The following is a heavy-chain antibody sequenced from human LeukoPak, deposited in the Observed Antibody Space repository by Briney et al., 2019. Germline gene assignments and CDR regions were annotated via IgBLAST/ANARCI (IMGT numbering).Heavy chain of an antibody. J-gene: IGHJ6*02. CDR1: GFTFSSYG. Sequence: GGSLRLSCGASGFTFSSYGMHWVRQAPGKGLEWVAVISYDGSNKDYADSVNGRFTTSRDNSKNTLYLQMNRLRAEDTAVYYCAKVGGYGYAHHGMDVWGQGTTVTVSS. CDR2: ISYDGSNK. D-gene: IGHD5-12*01. V-gene: IGHV3-30*18. CDR3: AKVGGYGYAHHGMDV.